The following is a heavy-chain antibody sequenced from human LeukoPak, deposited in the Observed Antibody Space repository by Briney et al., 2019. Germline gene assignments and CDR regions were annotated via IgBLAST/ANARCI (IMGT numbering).Heavy chain of an antibody. CDR2: ISGGGDST. J-gene: IGHJ4*02. CDR1: GFTFSGYA. V-gene: IGHV3-23*01. CDR3: AKESPSFDF. Sequence: PGGSLRLSCAASGFTFSGYAMSWVRQAPGKGLEWVSVISGGGDSTHYADSVKGRFTISRDNSKNTLYLQMNTLRAEDTAMYYCAKESPSFDFWGQGTLVTVSS.